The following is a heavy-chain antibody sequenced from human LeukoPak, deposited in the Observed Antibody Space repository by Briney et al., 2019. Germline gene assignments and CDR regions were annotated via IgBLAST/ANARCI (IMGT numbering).Heavy chain of an antibody. J-gene: IGHJ1*01. CDR1: SGSFSGYY. Sequence: SETLSLTCAVYSGSFSGYYWSWIRQPPGKGLEWIGEINHSGSTNYNPSLKSRVTISVDTSKNQFSLKLSSVTAADTAVYYCARSSYCSSTSCYKYFQHWGQGTLVTVSS. CDR3: ARSSYCSSTSCYKYFQH. CDR2: INHSGST. D-gene: IGHD2-2*01. V-gene: IGHV4-34*01.